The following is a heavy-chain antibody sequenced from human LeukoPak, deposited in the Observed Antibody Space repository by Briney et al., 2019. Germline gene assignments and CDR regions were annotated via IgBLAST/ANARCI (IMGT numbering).Heavy chain of an antibody. CDR2: IQTSGST. CDR3: AGDHQDYGANSALWY. D-gene: IGHD4-23*01. V-gene: IGHV4-4*07. CDR1: GVSISRYY. Sequence: SETLSLTCTVSGVSISRYYWSWIRQPAGKGLQWIGRIQTSGSTNYNPSLESRIIMSVDTSKNQFSLKLTSVTAADTAVYYCAGDHQDYGANSALWYWGQGTLIIVSS. J-gene: IGHJ4*02.